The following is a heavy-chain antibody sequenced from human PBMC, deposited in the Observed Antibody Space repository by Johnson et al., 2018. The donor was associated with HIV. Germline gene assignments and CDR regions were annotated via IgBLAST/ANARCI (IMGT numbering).Heavy chain of an antibody. J-gene: IGHJ3*02. V-gene: IGHV3-30*02. Sequence: QVQLVESGGGVVQPGGSLRLSCAASGFTFSSYGMHWVRQAPGKGLEWVAFIRYDGSNKYYADSVKGRFTISRDNSKNTLYLQMNSLRAEDTAVYYCAKSIVVVLAGNNDEAFDIWGQGTMVTVSS. CDR3: AKSIVVVLAGNNDEAFDI. CDR2: IRYDGSNK. CDR1: GFTFSSYG. D-gene: IGHD2-21*01.